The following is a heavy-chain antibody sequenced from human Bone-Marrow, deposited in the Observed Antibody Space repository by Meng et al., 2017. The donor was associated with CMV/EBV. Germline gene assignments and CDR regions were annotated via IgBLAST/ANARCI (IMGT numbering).Heavy chain of an antibody. CDR2: INPNSGGT. V-gene: IGHV1-2*02. CDR1: GYTFTGYY. J-gene: IGHJ6*02. D-gene: IGHD1-26*01. CDR3: ARVEGGATYYYYGMDV. Sequence: ASVKVSCKASGYTFTGYYMHWVRQAPGQGLEWMGWINPNSGGTNYAQKFQGRVTMTRDTSISTAYMELSRLRSEDTAVYYCARVEGGATYYYYGMDVWGQGPTVTVSS.